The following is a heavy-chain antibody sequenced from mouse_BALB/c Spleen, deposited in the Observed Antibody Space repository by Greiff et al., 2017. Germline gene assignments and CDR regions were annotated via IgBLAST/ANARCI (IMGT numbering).Heavy chain of an antibody. CDR1: GFNIKDTY. J-gene: IGHJ3*01. CDR3: ARSDLWGFAY. V-gene: IGHV14-3*02. CDR2: IDPANGNT. Sequence: EVKLVESGAELVKPGASVKLSCTASGFNIKDTYMHWVKQRPEQGLEWIGRIDPANGNTKYDPKFQGKATITADTSSNTAYLQLSSLTSEDTAVYYCARSDLWGFAYWGQGTLVTVSA. D-gene: IGHD1-1*02.